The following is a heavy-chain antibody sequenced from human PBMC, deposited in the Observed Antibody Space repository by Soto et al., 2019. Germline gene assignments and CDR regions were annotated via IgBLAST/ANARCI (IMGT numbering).Heavy chain of an antibody. D-gene: IGHD1-7*01. CDR2: IYHSGST. CDR3: ARGHGENYDYIYYSGMEV. Sequence: SETLSLTCAVSGGSISSSNWWSWVRQPPGKGLEWIGEIYHSGSTNYNPSLKSRVTISVDKSKNQFSLKLSSVTAADTAVYYCARGHGENYDYIYYSGMEVWCQGSSVT. J-gene: IGHJ6*02. CDR1: GGSISSSNW. V-gene: IGHV4-4*02.